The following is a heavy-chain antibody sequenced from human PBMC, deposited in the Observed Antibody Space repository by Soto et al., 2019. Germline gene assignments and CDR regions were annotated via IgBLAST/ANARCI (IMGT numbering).Heavy chain of an antibody. CDR2: INPSGGST. J-gene: IGHJ4*02. D-gene: IGHD1-20*01. V-gene: IGHV1-46*01. CDR1: GYTFTSYY. CDR3: ARDPTGITGTPGYPDY. Sequence: ASVKVSCKASGYTFTSYYMHWVRQAPGQGLEWMGIINPSGGSTSYAQKFQGRVTMTRDTSTSTVYMELSSLRSEDTAVYYCARDPTGITGTPGYPDYWGQGTLVTVSS.